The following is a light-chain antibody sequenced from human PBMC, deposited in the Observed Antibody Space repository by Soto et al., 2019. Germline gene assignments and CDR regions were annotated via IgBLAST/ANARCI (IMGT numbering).Light chain of an antibody. CDR3: QQYGSSPVT. V-gene: IGKV3-20*01. CDR1: QSVSSY. Sequence: EIVLTQSPATLSLSPGERATLSCRASQSVSSYLAWYQQKPGQAPRLLIYDASNRATVFPDRFSGSGSGTDFTLTISRLEPEDFAVYYCQQYGSSPVTFGGGTKVDI. J-gene: IGKJ4*01. CDR2: DAS.